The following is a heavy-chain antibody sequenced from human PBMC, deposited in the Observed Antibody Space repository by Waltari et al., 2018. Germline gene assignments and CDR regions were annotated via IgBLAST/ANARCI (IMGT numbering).Heavy chain of an antibody. Sequence: QVQLQESGPGLVKPSQTLSLTCTVSGGSISSGSYYWSWIRQPAGKGLEWIGRIYTSGSTNYNPSLKSRVTISVETSKNQFSLKLSSVTAADTAVYYCARDLEYYDSSGYYSYFDYWGQGTLVTVSS. V-gene: IGHV4-61*02. CDR3: ARDLEYYDSSGYYSYFDY. CDR2: IYTSGST. J-gene: IGHJ4*02. D-gene: IGHD3-22*01. CDR1: GGSISSGSYY.